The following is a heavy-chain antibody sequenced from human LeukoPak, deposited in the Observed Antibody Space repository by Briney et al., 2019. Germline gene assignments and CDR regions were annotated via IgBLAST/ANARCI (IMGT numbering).Heavy chain of an antibody. Sequence: PSETLSLTCTVSGGSIGTSNYYWGWIRQPPGKGLEWIGNIFYSGSTYYSPSVKSRVTISLDTSRNQFSLELSSVTAADTAVYYCARGYCSGGSCYSSYYYSYMDVWGKGTTVTVSS. J-gene: IGHJ6*03. V-gene: IGHV4-39*07. CDR1: GGSIGTSNYY. CDR3: ARGYCSGGSCYSSYYYSYMDV. D-gene: IGHD2-15*01. CDR2: IFYSGST.